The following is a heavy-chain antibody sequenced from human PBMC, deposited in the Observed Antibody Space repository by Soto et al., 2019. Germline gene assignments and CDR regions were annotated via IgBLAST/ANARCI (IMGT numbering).Heavy chain of an antibody. CDR1: GNSFPFFW. J-gene: IGHJ4*02. Sequence: EELLVQSGAEVKKPGESLRISCKVSGNSFPFFWITWVRQLPGKGLEWMGRIDPSDSSINYSPSFQGHVSVSFDKSIRTAYLQWTRLKASDSAMYYCARLDSRWGQGTLVTVSS. D-gene: IGHD3-3*01. CDR3: ARLDSR. V-gene: IGHV5-10-1*03. CDR2: IDPSDSSI.